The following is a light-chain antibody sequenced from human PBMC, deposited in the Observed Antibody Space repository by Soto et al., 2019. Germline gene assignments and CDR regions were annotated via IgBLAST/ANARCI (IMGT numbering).Light chain of an antibody. CDR2: ENN. CDR1: SSNIGNNY. CDR3: GTWDSSLSALYV. V-gene: IGLV1-51*02. Sequence: QSVLTQPPSVSAAPGQKVTISCSGSSSNIGNNYVSWYQQLPGTAPKLLIYENNKRPSGIPDRFSGSKSGTSATLCITGLQTGDEADYYCGTWDSSLSALYVFGTGTKLTVL. J-gene: IGLJ1*01.